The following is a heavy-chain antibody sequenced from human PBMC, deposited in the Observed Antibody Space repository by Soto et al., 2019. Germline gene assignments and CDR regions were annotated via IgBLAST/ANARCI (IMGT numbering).Heavy chain of an antibody. CDR2: ISHDGSDK. CDR3: AKSPDFFCSSANCYGYYFDY. V-gene: IGHV3-30*18. CDR1: GFPFGDFG. Sequence: PGGSLRLSCAASGFPFGDFGMHWLRQAPGKGLEWVAVISHDGSDKFYADSVKARFTISRDNSKNTLYLQMSGLRAEDTAVYYCAKSPDFFCSSANCYGYYFDYWSQGTLVTASS. D-gene: IGHD2-2*01. J-gene: IGHJ4*02.